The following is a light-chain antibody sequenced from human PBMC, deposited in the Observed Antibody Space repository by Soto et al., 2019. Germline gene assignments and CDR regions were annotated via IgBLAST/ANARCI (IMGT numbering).Light chain of an antibody. CDR1: ETVSTN. CDR2: GSS. V-gene: IGKV3-15*01. J-gene: IGKJ5*01. CDR3: QQYSNWPPAIT. Sequence: TQSPATLSLSQWEIATLSWRATETVSTNLAWFQRKAGQPPRLLIYGSSTRATGVPDRFSGSGSGTEFALIISSLQSEDVAVYYCQQYSNWPPAITFGQGTRLEIK.